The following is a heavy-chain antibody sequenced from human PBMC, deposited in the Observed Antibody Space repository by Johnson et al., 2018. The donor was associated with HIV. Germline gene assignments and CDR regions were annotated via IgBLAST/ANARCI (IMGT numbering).Heavy chain of an antibody. CDR3: ARDPRRQSGDSSSWAYDAFDI. D-gene: IGHD6-13*01. Sequence: VQLVESGGGLVQPGGSLRLSCAASGFTFSSFWMTWVRQAPGKGLEWVAFIKYDGRNEYYPGSVKGRFTISRENAKNSWYLQMNSLRAEDTAVYYCARDPRRQSGDSSSWAYDAFDIWGQGTMVTVSS. CDR2: IKYDGRNE. J-gene: IGHJ3*02. CDR1: GFTFSSFW. V-gene: IGHV3-30*03.